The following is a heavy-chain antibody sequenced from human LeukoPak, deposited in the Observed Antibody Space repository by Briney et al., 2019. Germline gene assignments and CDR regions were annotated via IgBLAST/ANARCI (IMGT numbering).Heavy chain of an antibody. V-gene: IGHV4-38-2*01. CDR2: IYHSGST. D-gene: IGHD3-22*01. CDR3: ASNEYYYDSSGYYNDY. J-gene: IGHJ4*02. CDR1: GYSISSGYY. Sequence: SETLSLTCAVSGYSISSGYYWVWIRQPPGKGLEWIGSIYHSGSTYYNPSLKSRVTISVDTSKNQFSLKLSSVTAADTAVYYCASNEYYYDSSGYYNDYWGQGTLVTVSS.